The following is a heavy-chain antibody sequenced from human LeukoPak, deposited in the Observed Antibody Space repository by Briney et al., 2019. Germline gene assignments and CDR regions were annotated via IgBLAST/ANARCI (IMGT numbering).Heavy chain of an antibody. J-gene: IGHJ4*02. Sequence: GGSLRLSCAVSGFTFSSYAMSWVRQAPGKGLEWVSAISGSGGSTYYADSVKGRFTISRDDSKNTLYLQMNSLRAEDTAVYYCAKTDGYNYPGYFDYWGQGTLVTVSS. CDR1: GFTFSSYA. CDR2: ISGSGGST. CDR3: AKTDGYNYPGYFDY. V-gene: IGHV3-23*01. D-gene: IGHD5-24*01.